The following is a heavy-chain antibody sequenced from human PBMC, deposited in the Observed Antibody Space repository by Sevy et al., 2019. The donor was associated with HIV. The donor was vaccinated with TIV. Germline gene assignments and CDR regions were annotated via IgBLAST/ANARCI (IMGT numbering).Heavy chain of an antibody. CDR2: ISISGDSI. Sequence: GGSLRLSCAASGFTFSLYAMTWVRQAPGKGLEWVSTISISGDSIYYADSVKGRFTISRDNSKNTLYLQMNSLRAEDTAIYFCANDHANNWFDPWGQGTLVTVSS. D-gene: IGHD2-8*01. CDR3: ANDHANNWFDP. CDR1: GFTFSLYA. V-gene: IGHV3-23*01. J-gene: IGHJ5*02.